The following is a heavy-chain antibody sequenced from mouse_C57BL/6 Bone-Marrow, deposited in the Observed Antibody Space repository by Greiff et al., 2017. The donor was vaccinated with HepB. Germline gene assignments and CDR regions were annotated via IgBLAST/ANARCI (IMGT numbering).Heavy chain of an antibody. CDR3: TPLGGYYFDY. Sequence: QVQLQQSGAELVRPGASVTLSCKASGYTFTDYEMHWVKQTPVHGLEWIGAIDPETGGTAYNQKFKGKAILTADKSSSTAYMELRSLTSEDSAVYYCTPLGGYYFDYWGQGTTLTVSS. D-gene: IGHD3-3*01. CDR2: IDPETGGT. V-gene: IGHV1-15*01. CDR1: GYTFTDYE. J-gene: IGHJ2*01.